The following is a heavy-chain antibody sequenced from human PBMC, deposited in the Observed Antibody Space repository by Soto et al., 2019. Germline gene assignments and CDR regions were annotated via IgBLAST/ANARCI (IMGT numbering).Heavy chain of an antibody. J-gene: IGHJ6*02. Sequence: GASVKVSCKASGYTFTSYDINWVRQATGQGLEWMGWMNPNSGNTGYAQKFQGRVTITADESTSTAYMELSSLRSEDTAVYYCARDMKGYSGYDSALEDYYYGMDVWGQGTTVTVSS. D-gene: IGHD5-12*01. CDR1: GYTFTSYD. CDR2: MNPNSGNT. CDR3: ARDMKGYSGYDSALEDYYYGMDV. V-gene: IGHV1-8*01.